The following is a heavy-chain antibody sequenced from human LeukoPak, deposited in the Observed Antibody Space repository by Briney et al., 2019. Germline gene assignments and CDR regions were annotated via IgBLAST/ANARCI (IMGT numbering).Heavy chain of an antibody. Sequence: PGGSLRLSCAASGFTFSIYSMNWVRQAPGKGLEWVSFISSGSSTIYYADSVKGRFTISRDNAKNSLYLQMNSLRTEDTALYYCAKASVGATRERGPYYFDYWGQGTLVTVSS. J-gene: IGHJ4*02. D-gene: IGHD1-26*01. CDR2: ISSGSSTI. CDR3: AKASVGATRERGPYYFDY. V-gene: IGHV3-48*01. CDR1: GFTFSIYS.